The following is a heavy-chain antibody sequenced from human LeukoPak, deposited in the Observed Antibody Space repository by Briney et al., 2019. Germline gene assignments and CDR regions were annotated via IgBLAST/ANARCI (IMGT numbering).Heavy chain of an antibody. CDR1: GFTLSSYW. CDR3: ARVTDGSSWVIAY. CDR2: INGDGSRT. Sequence: PGGSLRLSCAASGFTLSSYWMHWVRQAPGKGLVWVSRINGDGSRTNYADSVRGRFTISRDNAKNTLYLQMNSLRAEDTAVYYCARVTDGSSWVIAYWGQGTLVTVSS. J-gene: IGHJ4*02. V-gene: IGHV3-74*01. D-gene: IGHD6-13*01.